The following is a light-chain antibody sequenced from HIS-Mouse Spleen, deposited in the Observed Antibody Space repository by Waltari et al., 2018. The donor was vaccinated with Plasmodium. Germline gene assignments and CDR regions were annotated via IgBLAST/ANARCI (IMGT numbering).Light chain of an antibody. J-gene: IGLJ3*02. Sequence: SYELTQPSSVSVSPGQTARITCPGDVLANKKNDRWFQQKPGQAPVLVIYKDSERPSGIPERFSGSSSGTTVTLTISGAQVEDEADYYCYSAADNNWVFGGGTKLTVL. CDR2: KDS. CDR1: VLANKKN. CDR3: YSAADNNWV. V-gene: IGLV3-27*01.